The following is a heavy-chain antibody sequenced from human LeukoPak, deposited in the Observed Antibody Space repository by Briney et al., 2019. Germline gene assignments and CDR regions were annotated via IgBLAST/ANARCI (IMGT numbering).Heavy chain of an antibody. CDR3: AKSRDMYQPTPAY. CDR2: ISYDGNTK. Sequence: GGSLRLSCAVSGFTFRSYGMDWVRQAPGKGLEGVAFISYDGNTKYYADSVRGRFTISRDNSNNTLHLHMNSRTTEDTAVYYCAKSRDMYQPTPAYWGQGTLVTVSS. CDR1: GFTFRSYG. V-gene: IGHV3-30*18. J-gene: IGHJ4*02. D-gene: IGHD2-15*01.